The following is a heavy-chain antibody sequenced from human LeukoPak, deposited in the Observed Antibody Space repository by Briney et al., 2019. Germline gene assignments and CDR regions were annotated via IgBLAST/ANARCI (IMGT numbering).Heavy chain of an antibody. CDR2: ISSSSSYI. Sequence: GGSLRLSCAASGFTFSTYSLNWVRQAPGKGLEWGSSISSSSSYIYYADSVQGQFTISRDNAKNSLYLQMNSLRAEDTAVYYCARDRNYFDTTAYSPDAFDLWGQGTMVTVSS. CDR1: GFTFSTYS. CDR3: ARDRNYFDTTAYSPDAFDL. V-gene: IGHV3-21*01. J-gene: IGHJ3*01. D-gene: IGHD3-22*01.